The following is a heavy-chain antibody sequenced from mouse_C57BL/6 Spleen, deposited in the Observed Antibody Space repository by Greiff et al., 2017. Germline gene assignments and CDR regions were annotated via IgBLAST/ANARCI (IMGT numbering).Heavy chain of an antibody. J-gene: IGHJ4*01. CDR2: IWSDGST. Sequence: VKVVESGPGLVAPSQSLSITCTVSGFSLTSYGVHWVRQPPGKGLEWLVVIWSDGSTTYNSALKSRLSISKDNSKSQVFLKMNSLQTDDTAMYYCARHRYYGSSYAMDYWGQGTSVTVSS. CDR3: ARHRYYGSSYAMDY. CDR1: GFSLTSYG. D-gene: IGHD1-1*01. V-gene: IGHV2-6-1*01.